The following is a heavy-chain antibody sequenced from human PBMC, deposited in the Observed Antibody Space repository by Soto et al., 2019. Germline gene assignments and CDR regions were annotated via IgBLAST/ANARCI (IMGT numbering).Heavy chain of an antibody. Sequence: PSETLSLTCAVYGGSFSGYYWSWIRQPPGKGLEWIGEINHSGSTNYNPSLKSRVTISVDTSKNQFSLKLSSVTAADTAVYYCAREGKTVGVGGSYSKARGSAPWGKGPRVTVSS. D-gene: IGHD3-16*01. CDR3: AREGKTVGVGGSYSKARGSAP. J-gene: IGHJ5*02. CDR1: GGSFSGYY. V-gene: IGHV4-34*01. CDR2: INHSGST.